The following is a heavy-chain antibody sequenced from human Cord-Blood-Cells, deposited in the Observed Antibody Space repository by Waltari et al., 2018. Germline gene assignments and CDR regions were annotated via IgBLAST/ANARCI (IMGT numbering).Heavy chain of an antibody. D-gene: IGHD2-2*01. Sequence: QVQLVQSGAEVKKPGASVKVSCKASGYTFTGYYMHWVRQAPGQGLEWMGWINPNSGVTNYAQKFQGRVTMTRDTSISTAYMELSRRRSDDTAVYYCARWGVVPAAGYWYFDLWGRGTLVTVSS. CDR3: ARWGVVPAAGYWYFDL. CDR1: GYTFTGYY. V-gene: IGHV1-2*02. J-gene: IGHJ2*01. CDR2: INPNSGVT.